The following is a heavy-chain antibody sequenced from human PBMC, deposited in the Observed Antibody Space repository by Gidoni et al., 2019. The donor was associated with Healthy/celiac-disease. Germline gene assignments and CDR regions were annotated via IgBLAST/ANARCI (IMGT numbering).Heavy chain of an antibody. CDR2: INHSGNT. D-gene: IGHD3-10*01. CDR1: GGSFSGYY. J-gene: IGHJ4*02. CDR3: ARLRTYYYGSGSYLAWDY. Sequence: QVQLQQWGAGLLKPSETLSLPCAVYGGSFSGYYWSWIRQPPGTGLEWIGEINHSGNTNYNPSLKSRVTISVDTSKNQFSLKLSSVTAADTAVYYCARLRTYYYGSGSYLAWDYWGQGTLVTVSS. V-gene: IGHV4-34*01.